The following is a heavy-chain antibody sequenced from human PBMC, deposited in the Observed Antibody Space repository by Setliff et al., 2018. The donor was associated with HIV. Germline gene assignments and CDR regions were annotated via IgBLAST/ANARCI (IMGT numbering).Heavy chain of an antibody. J-gene: IGHJ4*02. CDR2: TSHSGKT. Sequence: SETLSLTCAVYGGPLSGHYWSWIRQPPGQGLEWIGETSHSGKTNYNPSLKIRVTISVDTSKNQFSLKLNSVTAADTAVYYCTVYNTGSSKDHYWGQGTPVTVSS. D-gene: IGHD2-8*02. CDR3: TVYNTGSSKDHY. CDR1: GGPLSGHY. V-gene: IGHV4-34*01.